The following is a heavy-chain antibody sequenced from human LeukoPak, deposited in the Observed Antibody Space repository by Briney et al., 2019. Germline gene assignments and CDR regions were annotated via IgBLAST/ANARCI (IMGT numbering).Heavy chain of an antibody. J-gene: IGHJ6*03. D-gene: IGHD6-25*01. CDR3: ARDRGLDYYYYYMDV. V-gene: IGHV3-21*01. CDR2: ISSGSSAI. CDR1: GFTFTTYS. Sequence: GSLRLSCEASGFTFTTYSMTWVRQAPGKGLEWVSIISSGSSAIFSADALKGRFTISRDDAKNLLYLDMNSLRAEDTAVYYCARDRGLDYYYYYMDVWGKGTTVTVSS.